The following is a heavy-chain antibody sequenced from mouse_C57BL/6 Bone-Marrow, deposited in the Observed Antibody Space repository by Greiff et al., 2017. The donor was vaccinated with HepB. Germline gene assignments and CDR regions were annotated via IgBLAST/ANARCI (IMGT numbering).Heavy chain of an antibody. D-gene: IGHD2-2*01. J-gene: IGHJ3*01. CDR2: IDPSDSYT. CDR1: GYTFTSYW. Sequence: QVQLQQPGAELVMPGASVKLSCKASGYTFTSYWMHWVKQRPGQGLEWIGEIDPSDSYTNYNQKFKGKSTMTVDKSSSTAYMQLSSLTAEDSAVYYCTRNYVYDRGFAYGGQGTLVTVS. CDR3: TRNYVYDRGFAY. V-gene: IGHV1-69*01.